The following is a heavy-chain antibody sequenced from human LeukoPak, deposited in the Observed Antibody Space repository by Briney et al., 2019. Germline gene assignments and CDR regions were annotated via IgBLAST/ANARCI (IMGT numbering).Heavy chain of an antibody. CDR1: GFTFPNYV. J-gene: IGHJ3*01. D-gene: IGHD1-26*01. V-gene: IGHV3-23*01. CDR3: ANEYSKGDV. Sequence: GGSLRLSCAASGFTFPNYVMNWVRQAPGKGLEWVSSISDNGGNTYYADSVKGRFTISRDNSKNTLYLQMNSLRVEDAAVYYCANEYSKGDVWGQGTMATVSS. CDR2: ISDNGGNT.